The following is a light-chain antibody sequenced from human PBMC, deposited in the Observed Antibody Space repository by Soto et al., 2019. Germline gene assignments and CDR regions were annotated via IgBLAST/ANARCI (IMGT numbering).Light chain of an antibody. CDR1: QSVSSN. J-gene: IGKJ2*01. V-gene: IGKV3-15*01. CDR2: GAS. Sequence: EMVMTQSPATLSVSPGERATLSCRASQSVSSNLAWYQQKPGQAPRLLIYGASTRATGIPARFSGSGSGTEFTLTISGLQSEDFAVYYCQQYNNWPPRYTFGQGTKLEIK. CDR3: QQYNNWPPRYT.